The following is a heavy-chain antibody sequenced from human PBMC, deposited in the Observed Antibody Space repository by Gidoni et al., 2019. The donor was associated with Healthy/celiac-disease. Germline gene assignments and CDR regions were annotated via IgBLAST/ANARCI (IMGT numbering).Heavy chain of an antibody. CDR3: ARAQLRWIQLWLRFVGAFDI. V-gene: IGHV4-34*01. J-gene: IGHJ3*02. D-gene: IGHD5-18*01. CDR2: INHSGST. CDR1: GGSFSGYY. Sequence: QVQLQQWGAGLLKPSETLSLTCAVYGGSFSGYYWSWIRQPPGKGLEWIGEINHSGSTNYNPSLKRRVTISVDTSKNQFSLKLSSVTAADTAVYYCARAQLRWIQLWLRFVGAFDIWGQGTMVTVSS.